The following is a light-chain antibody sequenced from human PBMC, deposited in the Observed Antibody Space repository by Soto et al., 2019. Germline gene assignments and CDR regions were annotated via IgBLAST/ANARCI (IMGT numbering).Light chain of an antibody. CDR3: QQYTNTNNPWM. V-gene: IGKV1-5*01. J-gene: IGKJ1*01. CDR2: DAS. CDR1: QTISTW. Sequence: DIQVTQSPPTLSASVGDRVTITCRASQTISTWMAWYQQKPGKATKLLVYDASTLQSGVASRFSGSGSGTEFTLIISGLQPDDSATYYCQQYTNTNNPWMFGQGTKVDI.